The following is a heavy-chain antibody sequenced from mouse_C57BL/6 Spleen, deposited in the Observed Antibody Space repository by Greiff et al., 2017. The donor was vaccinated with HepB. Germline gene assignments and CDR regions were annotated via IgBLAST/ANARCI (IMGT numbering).Heavy chain of an antibody. J-gene: IGHJ1*03. Sequence: EVKLMESGGGLVKPGGSLKLSCAASGFTFSSYAMSWVRQTPEKRLEWVATISDGGSYTYYPDNVKGRFTISRDNAKNNLYLQMSHLKSEDTAMYYCARVYYGSSLWYFDVWGTGTTVTVSS. D-gene: IGHD1-1*01. CDR1: GFTFSSYA. CDR3: ARVYYGSSLWYFDV. V-gene: IGHV5-4*03. CDR2: ISDGGSYT.